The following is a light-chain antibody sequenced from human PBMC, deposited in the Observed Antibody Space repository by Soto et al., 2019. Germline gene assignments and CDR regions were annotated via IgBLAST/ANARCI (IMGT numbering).Light chain of an antibody. CDR1: SSNIGAGYD. Sequence: QSVLTQPPSVSGAPGQRVTISCTGSSSNIGAGYDVHGYQQLLGTAPKPLIYGNSNRPSGVPDRFSGSKSGTSASLAITGLRAEDEADYYCQSYDSSLSGWVFGGGTKLTVL. CDR3: QSYDSSLSGWV. CDR2: GNS. J-gene: IGLJ3*02. V-gene: IGLV1-40*01.